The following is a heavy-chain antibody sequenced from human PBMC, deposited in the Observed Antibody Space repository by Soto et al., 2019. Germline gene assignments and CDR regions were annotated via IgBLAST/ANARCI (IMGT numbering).Heavy chain of an antibody. CDR1: GFSFSGYA. CDR2: ITGSGGST. D-gene: IGHD2-2*01. Sequence: EVQLLESGGNLVQPGGSLRLSCAASGFSFSGYAMSWVRQAPGKGLEWVSVITGSGGSTYYADSVKGRFTISRDNSKNTLHLQMNSLRGEDTAVYYCAQVPAAIRYYYYYMDVWGKGTTVTVSS. J-gene: IGHJ6*03. V-gene: IGHV3-23*01. CDR3: AQVPAAIRYYYYYMDV.